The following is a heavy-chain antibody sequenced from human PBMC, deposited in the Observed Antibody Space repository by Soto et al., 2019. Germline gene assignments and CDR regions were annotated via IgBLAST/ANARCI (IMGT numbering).Heavy chain of an antibody. V-gene: IGHV6-1*01. CDR3: AKGDNLGPKTGYAFDT. D-gene: IGHD5-12*01. J-gene: IGHJ4*02. Sequence: SQTLSLPCVISGDSVSSNTASWNWIRQSPSRGLEWLGRTYFRSKWYNDYAVSVKSRIIINPDTSNNQFSLQLNSVTPEDTAVYFCAKGDNLGPKTGYAFDTWGQGIMVTVSS. CDR2: TYFRSKWYN. CDR1: GDSVSSNTAS.